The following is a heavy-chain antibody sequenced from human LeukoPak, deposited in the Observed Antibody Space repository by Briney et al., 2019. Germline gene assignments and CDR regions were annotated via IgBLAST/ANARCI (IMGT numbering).Heavy chain of an antibody. CDR1: GFTFISYS. J-gene: IGHJ1*01. V-gene: IGHV3-21*04. Sequence: PGGSLRLSCAASGFTFISYSMNWVRQAPGKGLEWVSYISSSSRHIYYADSVKGRFTIFRDDAKNSLFLQMDSLRVEDTAMYYCVRDFSTVTTAYLHHWGQGTLLTVSS. CDR2: ISSSSRHI. D-gene: IGHD4-17*01. CDR3: VRDFSTVTTAYLHH.